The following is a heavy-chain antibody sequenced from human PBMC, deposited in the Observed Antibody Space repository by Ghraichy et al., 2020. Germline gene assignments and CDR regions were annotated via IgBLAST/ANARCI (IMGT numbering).Heavy chain of an antibody. CDR3: ARDRKPYYYYYGMDV. V-gene: IGHV4-59*01. CDR2: IYYSGST. J-gene: IGHJ6*02. Sequence: SETLSLTCTVSGGSISSYYWSWIRQPPGKGLEWIGYIYYSGSTNYNPSLKSRVTISVDTSKNQFSLKLSSVTAADTAVYYCARDRKPYYYYYGMDVWGQGTTVTVSS. CDR1: GGSISSYY.